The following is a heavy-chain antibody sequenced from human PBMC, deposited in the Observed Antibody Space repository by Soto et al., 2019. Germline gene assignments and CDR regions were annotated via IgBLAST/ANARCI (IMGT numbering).Heavy chain of an antibody. CDR1: GGSISIYY. V-gene: IGHV4-59*01. CDR3: AREYCSFED. CDR2: INSSGST. J-gene: IGHJ4*02. Sequence: QVQLQESGPGLVKPSETLSLTCIVSGGSISIYYWHWIRQPPGKGLAWIGYINSSGSTSYNPSLKSRVTISVDTSKNQFSLKLTSVTAADTALYYCAREYCSFEDWGQGTLVTVS. D-gene: IGHD2-15*01.